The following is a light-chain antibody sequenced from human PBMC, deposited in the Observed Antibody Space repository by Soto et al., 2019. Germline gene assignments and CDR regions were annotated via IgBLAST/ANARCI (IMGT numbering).Light chain of an antibody. V-gene: IGKV1-5*03. J-gene: IGKJ4*01. CDR2: KAS. CDR1: QSISNW. Sequence: DIQMTQSPSTLSASVGDRVTITCRASQSISNWLAWYQQKPGKAPKLLIYKASSLESGVPSRFNGSGSGTEFTLTISSLQPDDFAAYYCQSGVTFGGGTKVDIK. CDR3: QSGVT.